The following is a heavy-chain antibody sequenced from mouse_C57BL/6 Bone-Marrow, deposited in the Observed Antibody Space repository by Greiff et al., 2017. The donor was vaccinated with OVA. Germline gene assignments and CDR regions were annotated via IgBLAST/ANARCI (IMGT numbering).Heavy chain of an antibody. Sequence: QVQLKQPGAELVRPGSSVKLSCKASGYTFTSYWMDWVKPRPGQGLEWIGNIYPSDSETHYNQKFKDKATLTVDQSSSTAYMQLSSLTSEDSAVYYCARSSRPSYYFDYWGQGTTLTVSS. V-gene: IGHV1-61*01. CDR3: ARSSRPSYYFDY. D-gene: IGHD1-1*01. CDR1: GYTFTSYW. CDR2: IYPSDSET. J-gene: IGHJ2*01.